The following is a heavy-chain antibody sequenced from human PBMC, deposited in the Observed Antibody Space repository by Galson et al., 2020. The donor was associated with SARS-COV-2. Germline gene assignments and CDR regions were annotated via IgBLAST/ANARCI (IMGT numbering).Heavy chain of an antibody. D-gene: IGHD6-19*01. V-gene: IGHV2-70*11. CDR3: ARIDSSGCRGNY. J-gene: IGHJ4*02. CDR1: GFSLSTSGVC. CDR2: IDWDGDR. Sequence: ESGPTLVKPTQTLTLTCTFSGFSLSTSGVCVNWIRQPTGKALEWLARIDWDGDRYYNTSLKTRLTISKDTSKNQVVLTMTSMDPVDTATYYCARIDSSGCRGNYWGQGTLVTVSS.